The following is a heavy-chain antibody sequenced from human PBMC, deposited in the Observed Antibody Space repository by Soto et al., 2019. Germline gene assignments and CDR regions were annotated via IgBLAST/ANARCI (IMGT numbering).Heavy chain of an antibody. CDR2: ISGSGGST. CDR1: ELNIRSHA. CDR3: SKDPRMNSSGYRVYAFDI. D-gene: IGHD3-22*01. J-gene: IGHJ3*02. V-gene: IGHV3-23*01. Sequence: HSYTASELNIRSHAMSWVSHAQGEGLEWVSAISGSGGSTYYADSVKGRFTISRDNSKNTLYLQMNSLRAEDTAVYYGSKDPRMNSSGYRVYAFDIWGQATRV.